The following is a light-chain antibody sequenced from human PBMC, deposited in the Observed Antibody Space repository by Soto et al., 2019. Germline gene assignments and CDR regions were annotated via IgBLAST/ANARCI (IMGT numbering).Light chain of an antibody. CDR1: QGISSY. J-gene: IGKJ5*01. CDR3: QQLNSYPQIT. V-gene: IGKV1-9*01. Sequence: DIQLTQSPSFLSASVVDRVPITCRASQGISSYLAWYQQKPGKAPKLLIYAASTLQSGVPSRFSGSGSGTEFTLTISSLQPEDFATYYCQQLNSYPQITFGQGTRLEIK. CDR2: AAS.